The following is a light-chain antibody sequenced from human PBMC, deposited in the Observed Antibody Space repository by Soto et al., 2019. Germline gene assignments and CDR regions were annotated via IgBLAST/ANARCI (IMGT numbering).Light chain of an antibody. Sequence: DIQMTQSPSSLSASVGDRVTITCRASQSISSYLNWYQQKPGKAPKLLIDAASSLQSGVPSKFSGNGSETDFTLTISSLQPEDYATYYCQQSYSTPRTFGQGTKVEIQ. CDR1: QSISSY. CDR3: QQSYSTPRT. CDR2: AAS. V-gene: IGKV1-39*01. J-gene: IGKJ1*01.